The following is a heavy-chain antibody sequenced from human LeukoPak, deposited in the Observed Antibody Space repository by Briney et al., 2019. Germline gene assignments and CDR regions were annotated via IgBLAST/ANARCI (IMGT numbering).Heavy chain of an antibody. Sequence: SETLSLTCSVSGDSISSGSYYWIWIPHPPGKGRAGIGYIYYSGSTNYNPSLNSRVTISVDTSKNQFSLKLSSVTAADTAVYYCARVPSAAGSLYYFDYWGQGTLVTVSS. CDR1: GDSISSGSYY. V-gene: IGHV4-61*01. CDR2: IYYSGST. CDR3: ARVPSAAGSLYYFDY. J-gene: IGHJ4*02. D-gene: IGHD6-13*01.